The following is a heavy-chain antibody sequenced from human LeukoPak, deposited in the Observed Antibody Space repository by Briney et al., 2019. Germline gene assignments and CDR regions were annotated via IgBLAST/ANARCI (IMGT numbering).Heavy chain of an antibody. J-gene: IGHJ4*02. CDR2: INHSGST. CDR1: GGSFSGYY. D-gene: IGHD3-22*01. V-gene: IGHV4-34*01. Sequence: PSETLSLTCAVYGGSFSGYYWSWIRQPPGKGLEWIGEINHSGSTNYNPSLKSRVTISVDTSKNQFSLKLSSVTAADTAVYYCARVGDSSGSTLDYWGQGTLVTVSS. CDR3: ARVGDSSGSTLDY.